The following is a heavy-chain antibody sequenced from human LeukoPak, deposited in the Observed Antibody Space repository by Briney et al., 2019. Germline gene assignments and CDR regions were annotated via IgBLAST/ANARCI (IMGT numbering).Heavy chain of an antibody. D-gene: IGHD1-26*01. CDR2: ISYDGRNK. CDR1: GFTLSDYA. J-gene: IGHJ6*03. Sequence: GGSLRLSCAASGFTLSDYAIHWVRQAPGKGLEWVALISYDGRNKYYADSVKGRFTISRDNSKNTMYLQVSSLRVEDTALYYCVRDTSGTVGSYYFNYYMDVWGEGTTVTVSS. CDR3: VRDTSGTVGSYYFNYYMDV. V-gene: IGHV3-30*04.